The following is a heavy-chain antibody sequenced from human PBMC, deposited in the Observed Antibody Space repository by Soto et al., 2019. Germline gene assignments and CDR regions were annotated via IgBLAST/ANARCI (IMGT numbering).Heavy chain of an antibody. CDR3: AKDRGAIVATILDYFDY. J-gene: IGHJ4*02. CDR2: ISYDGSNK. V-gene: IGHV3-30*18. CDR1: GFTFSSYG. D-gene: IGHD5-12*01. Sequence: GGSLRLSCAASGFTFSSYGMHWVRQAPGKGLEWVAVISYDGSNKYYADSVKGRFTISRDNSKNTLYLQMNSLRAEDTAVYYCAKDRGAIVATILDYFDYWGQGTLVTVSS.